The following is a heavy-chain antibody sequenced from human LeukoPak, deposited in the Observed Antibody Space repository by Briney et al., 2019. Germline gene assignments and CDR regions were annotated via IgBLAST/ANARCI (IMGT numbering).Heavy chain of an antibody. V-gene: IGHV1-2*02. D-gene: IGHD3-22*01. CDR3: ARGHYDSSGYYYEEDY. CDR1: GYTFTGYY. J-gene: IGHJ4*02. Sequence: AAVKVSCKASGYTFTGYYIHWVRRAPGQGLEWMGWINPNRPSTNYAQKFQGRVTMTRDTSISTAYLELSRLRSDDTAVYYCARGHYDSSGYYYEEDYWGQGTLVTVSS. CDR2: INPNRPST.